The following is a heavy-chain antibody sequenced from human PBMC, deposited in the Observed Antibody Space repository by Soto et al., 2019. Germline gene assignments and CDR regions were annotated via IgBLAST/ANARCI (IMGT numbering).Heavy chain of an antibody. CDR3: ARVPSGYSYGYPFDY. J-gene: IGHJ4*02. Sequence: GGSLRLSCAASGFTFSSYSMNWVRQAPGKGLEWVSSISSSSYIYYADSVKGRFTISRDNAKNSLYLQMNSLRAEDTAVYYCARVPSGYSYGYPFDYWGQGTLCAVAS. V-gene: IGHV3-21*01. D-gene: IGHD5-18*01. CDR2: ISSSSYI. CDR1: GFTFSSYS.